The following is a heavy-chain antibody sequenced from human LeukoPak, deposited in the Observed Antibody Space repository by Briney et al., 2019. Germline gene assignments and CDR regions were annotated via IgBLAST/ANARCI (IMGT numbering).Heavy chain of an antibody. CDR1: GYTFTSYG. V-gene: IGHV1-18*01. J-gene: IGHJ4*02. CDR3: ARDIRTLDYYDSQSPCYFDY. D-gene: IGHD3-22*01. CDR2: ISAYNGNT. Sequence: ASVKVSCKASGYTFTSYGISWVRQAPGQGREWMGWISAYNGNTNYAQKLQGRVTMTTDTSTSTAYMELRSLRSDDTAVYYCARDIRTLDYYDSQSPCYFDYWGQGTLVTVSS.